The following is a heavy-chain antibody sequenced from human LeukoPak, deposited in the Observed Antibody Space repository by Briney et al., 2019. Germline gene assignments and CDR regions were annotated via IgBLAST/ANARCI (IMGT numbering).Heavy chain of an antibody. CDR1: GFTFSSYE. CDR3: AELGITMIGGV. Sequence: GGSLRRSCAASGFTFSSYEMNWVRQAPGKGLEWVSYISSSGSTIYYADSVKGRFTISRDNAKNSLYLQMNSLRAEDTAVYYCAELGITMIGGVWGKGTTVTISS. J-gene: IGHJ6*04. CDR2: ISSSGSTI. V-gene: IGHV3-48*03. D-gene: IGHD3-10*02.